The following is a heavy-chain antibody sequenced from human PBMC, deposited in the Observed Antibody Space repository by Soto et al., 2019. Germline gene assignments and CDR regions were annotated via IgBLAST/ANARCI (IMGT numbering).Heavy chain of an antibody. J-gene: IGHJ4*02. Sequence: PSETLSLTCTVSGGSISSGGYYWSWIRQHPGKGLEWIGYIYYSGSTYYNPSLKSRVTISVDTSKNQFSLKLSSVTAADTAVYYCARAKGYCSSTSCYDGYGSGSYYFDYWGQGTLVTVSS. CDR2: IYYSGST. V-gene: IGHV4-31*03. CDR1: GGSISSGGYY. CDR3: ARAKGYCSSTSCYDGYGSGSYYFDY. D-gene: IGHD2-2*01.